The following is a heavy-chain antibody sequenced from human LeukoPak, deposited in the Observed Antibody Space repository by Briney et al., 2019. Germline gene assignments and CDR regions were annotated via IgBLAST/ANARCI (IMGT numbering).Heavy chain of an antibody. V-gene: IGHV4-34*01. Sequence: PSETLSLTCAVYGGSFSGYYWNWIRQPPGKGLEWIGEINHSGSTNYNPSLKSRVTISVDTSKNQFSLKLSSVTAADTAVYYCARETTGIQYYFDYWGQGTLVTVSS. J-gene: IGHJ4*02. CDR2: INHSGST. CDR3: ARETTGIQYYFDY. D-gene: IGHD2-21*02. CDR1: GGSFSGYY.